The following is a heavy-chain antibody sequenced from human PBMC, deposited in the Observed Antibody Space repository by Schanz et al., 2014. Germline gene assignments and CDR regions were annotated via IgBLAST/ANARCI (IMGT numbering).Heavy chain of an antibody. V-gene: IGHV3-23*01. Sequence: EVQLLESGGGLVQPGGSLRLSCEASGFSFGNYGMSWVRQAPGKGLEWVSGFDAHDGRAYYADSAKGRFIISRDNSKSRVYVEMNSLRAEDTAVYYCARDGYSVVVISPTESFDIWGQGTMVTVSP. CDR3: ARDGYSVVVISPTESFDI. D-gene: IGHD2-21*01. CDR2: FDAHDGRA. J-gene: IGHJ3*02. CDR1: GFSFGNYG.